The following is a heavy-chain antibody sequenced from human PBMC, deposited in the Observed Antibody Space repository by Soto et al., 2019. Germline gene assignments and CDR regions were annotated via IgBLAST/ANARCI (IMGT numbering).Heavy chain of an antibody. CDR2: INAGNGNT. V-gene: IGHV1-3*01. CDR3: ARDPSYYGMDV. CDR1: GFTFTSYG. Sequence: ASVKVSCKASGFTFTSYGISWVRQAPGQRLEWMGWINAGNGNTKYSQKFQGRVTITRDTSASTAYMELSSLRSEDTAVYYCARDPSYYGMDVWGQGTTVTV. J-gene: IGHJ6*02.